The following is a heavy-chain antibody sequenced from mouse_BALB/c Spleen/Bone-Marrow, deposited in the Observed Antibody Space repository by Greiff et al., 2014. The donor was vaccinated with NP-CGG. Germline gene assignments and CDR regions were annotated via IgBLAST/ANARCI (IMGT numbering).Heavy chain of an antibody. CDR2: IHPNSGNT. J-gene: IGHJ3*01. CDR1: GYTFTSSW. D-gene: IGHD4-1*01. Sequence: LVESGSVLVRPGASVKLSCKASGYTFTSSWTHWAKQRPGQGLEWIGEIHPNSGNTNYNEKFKGKATLTVDTSSSTAYVDLSSLTSEDSAVYYCARYWSGFAYWGQGTLVTVSA. V-gene: IGHV1S130*01. CDR3: ARYWSGFAY.